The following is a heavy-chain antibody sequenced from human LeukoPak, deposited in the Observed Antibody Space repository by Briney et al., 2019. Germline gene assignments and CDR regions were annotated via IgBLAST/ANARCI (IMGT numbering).Heavy chain of an antibody. CDR1: GGSFSGYY. CDR3: ARGPRIPYAFDI. V-gene: IGHV4-34*01. Sequence: SETLSLTCAVYGGSFSGYYWSWIRQPPGKGLEWIGEINHSGSTNYNPSLKSRVTTSVDTSKNQFSLKLSSVTAADTAVYYCARGPRIPYAFDIWGQGTMVTVSS. CDR2: INHSGST. J-gene: IGHJ3*02.